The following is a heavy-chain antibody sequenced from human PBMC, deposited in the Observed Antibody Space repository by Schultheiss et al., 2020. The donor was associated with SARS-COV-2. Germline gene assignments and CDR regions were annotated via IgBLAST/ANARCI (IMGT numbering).Heavy chain of an antibody. V-gene: IGHV1-69*01. D-gene: IGHD2-15*01. CDR2: IIPIFGTA. J-gene: IGHJ6*02. CDR3: AGWVAFGLRGRLLHPSSYSYGMDV. Sequence: KISCTASGYTFTSYCISWVRQAPGQGLEWMGGIIPIFGTANYAQNFQGRVTITADESTSTAYMELSSLRSEDTAVYYCAGWVAFGLRGRLLHPSSYSYGMDVWGQGTTVTVSS. CDR1: GYTFTSYC.